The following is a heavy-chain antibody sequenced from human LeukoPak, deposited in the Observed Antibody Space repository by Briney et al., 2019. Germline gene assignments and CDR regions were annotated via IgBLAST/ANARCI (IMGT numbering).Heavy chain of an antibody. V-gene: IGHV4-34*01. CDR1: GGSFSGYY. D-gene: IGHD2-15*01. CDR2: INHSGST. J-gene: IGHJ4*02. Sequence: SETLSLTCAVYGGSFSGYYWSWIRQPPGKGLEWIGEINHSGSTNNNPSLKSRVTISVDTSKNQFSLKLSSVTAADTAVYYCAREEVVAATLDYWGQGTLVTVSS. CDR3: AREEVVAATLDY.